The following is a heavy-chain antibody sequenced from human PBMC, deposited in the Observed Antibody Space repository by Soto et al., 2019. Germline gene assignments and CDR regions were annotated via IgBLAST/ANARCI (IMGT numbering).Heavy chain of an antibody. Sequence: SETLSLTCAVSGGSISSGGSSWSWIRQPPGKGLEWIGYIYHSGSTNYNPSLKSRVTISVDTSKNQFSLKLSSVTAAGTAVYYCARDVSQHYFDYWGQGTLVTVSS. CDR3: ARDVSQHYFDY. J-gene: IGHJ4*02. CDR1: GGSISSGGSS. V-gene: IGHV4-61*08. D-gene: IGHD2-2*01. CDR2: IYHSGST.